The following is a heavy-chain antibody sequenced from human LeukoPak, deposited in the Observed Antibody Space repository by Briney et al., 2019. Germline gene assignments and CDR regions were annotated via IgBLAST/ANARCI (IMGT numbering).Heavy chain of an antibody. CDR1: GFTFSNAW. CDR2: IKSKTDGGTT. V-gene: IGHV3-15*01. J-gene: IGHJ4*02. Sequence: GGSLRLSCAASGFTFSNAWMSWVRQAPGKGLEWVGRIKSKTDGGTTDYAEPVKGRFTISRDDSKKTLYLQMNSLKTEDTALYYCAAVSVDYGDSSFDFWGQGTLVTVSS. CDR3: AAVSVDYGDSSFDF. D-gene: IGHD4-17*01.